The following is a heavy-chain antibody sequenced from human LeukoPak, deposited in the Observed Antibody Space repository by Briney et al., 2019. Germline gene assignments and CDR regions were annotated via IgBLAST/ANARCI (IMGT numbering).Heavy chain of an antibody. CDR1: GFTFSSYA. V-gene: IGHV3-30*04. CDR3: AREKLRYSVEDFDY. J-gene: IGHJ4*02. Sequence: GRSLRLSCAASGFTFSSYAMHWVRQAPGKGLEWVAVISYDGSNKYYADSVKGRFTISRDNSKSTLYLQMNSLRAEDAAVYYCAREKLRYSVEDFDYWGQGTLVTVSS. CDR2: ISYDGSNK. D-gene: IGHD3-9*01.